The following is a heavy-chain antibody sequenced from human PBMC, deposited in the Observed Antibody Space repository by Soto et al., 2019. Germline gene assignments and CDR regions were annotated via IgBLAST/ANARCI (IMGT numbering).Heavy chain of an antibody. CDR2: ISGSDGTT. Sequence: GGSLRLSCAASGFTFSNYAMSWVRQAPGKGLEWVSVISGSDGTTYYADSVKGRFTISRDNSKNTLYLQMNSLRAEDTAVYYCAKGVPGIAVAGTGYFQHWGQGTLVTVSS. V-gene: IGHV3-23*01. D-gene: IGHD6-19*01. CDR1: GFTFSNYA. CDR3: AKGVPGIAVAGTGYFQH. J-gene: IGHJ1*01.